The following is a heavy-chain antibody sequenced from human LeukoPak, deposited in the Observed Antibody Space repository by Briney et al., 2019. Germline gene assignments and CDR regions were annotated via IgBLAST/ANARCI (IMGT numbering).Heavy chain of an antibody. CDR3: ARVGVVAGNSYYFDY. D-gene: IGHD6-19*01. CDR1: GYTFTSYG. CDR2: ISAYNGNT. J-gene: IGHJ4*02. Sequence: ASVKVSCKASGYTFTSYGISWVRQAPGQGLEWMGWISAYNGNTNYAQKLQGRVTMTTDTSTSTAYMELRSLRSDDTAVYYCARVGVVAGNSYYFDYWGQGTLVTVSS. V-gene: IGHV1-18*01.